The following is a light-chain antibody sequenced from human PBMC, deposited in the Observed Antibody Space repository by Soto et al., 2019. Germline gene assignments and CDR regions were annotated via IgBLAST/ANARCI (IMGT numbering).Light chain of an antibody. Sequence: IQMTQSPSTVSAYVGDSVTITCRASQSITTWLAWYQQRPGKAPKLLIYDVSSLQSGVPSRFSGSGSGTEFTLTISSLQPDDFATYYCQHSKMYSQWTFDQGTKVDIK. CDR1: QSITTW. J-gene: IGKJ1*01. CDR3: QHSKMYSQWT. CDR2: DVS. V-gene: IGKV1-5*01.